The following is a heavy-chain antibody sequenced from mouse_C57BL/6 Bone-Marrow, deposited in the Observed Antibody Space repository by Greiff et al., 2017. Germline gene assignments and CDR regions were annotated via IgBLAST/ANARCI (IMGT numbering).Heavy chain of an antibody. CDR3: ARGLLR. CDR1: GYTFTSYW. J-gene: IGHJ3*02. Sequence: QVQLQQPGAELVKPGASVKLSCKASGYTFTSYWMHWVKQRPGQGLEWIGMIHPNSGSTNYNVKFKSKATLTVDKSSSTAYMQLSSLTSEDSAVYYCARGLLRWGQGTLVTVSA. D-gene: IGHD1-1*01. CDR2: IHPNSGST. V-gene: IGHV1-64*01.